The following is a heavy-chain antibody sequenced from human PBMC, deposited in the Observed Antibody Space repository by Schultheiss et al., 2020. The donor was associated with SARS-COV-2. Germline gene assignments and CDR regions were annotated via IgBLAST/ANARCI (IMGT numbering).Heavy chain of an antibody. CDR3: ARYYYHSNWSGGMDV. J-gene: IGHJ6*02. Sequence: SETLSLTCTVSGGSINNYYWSWIRQPPGEGLEWIGYVYYSGSTSYNPSLKSRVTILVDTSKNQFSLKLNSVTAADTAMYYCARYYYHSNWSGGMDVWGQGTTGTVSS. D-gene: IGHD3-22*01. V-gene: IGHV4-59*01. CDR1: GGSINNYY. CDR2: VYYSGST.